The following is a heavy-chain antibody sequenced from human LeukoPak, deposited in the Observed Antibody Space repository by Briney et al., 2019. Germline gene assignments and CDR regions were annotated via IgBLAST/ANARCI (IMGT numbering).Heavy chain of an antibody. V-gene: IGHV3-48*04. CDR3: ASEAYFDFRDAFHI. CDR1: GFAFNTYA. J-gene: IGHJ3*02. Sequence: PGGSLRLSCITSGFAFNTYAMHWVRQAPGKGLEWISYISPASNTIYYADSVKGRFTISRDNAKNALYLQMNSLRAEDTAVYYCASEAYFDFRDAFHIWGQGTLVTVSS. CDR2: ISPASNTI. D-gene: IGHD3-3*01.